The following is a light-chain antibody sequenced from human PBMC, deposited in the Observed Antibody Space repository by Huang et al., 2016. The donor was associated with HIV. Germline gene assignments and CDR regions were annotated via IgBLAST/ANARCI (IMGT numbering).Light chain of an antibody. CDR1: QSISSY. CDR2: AAS. Sequence: DIQMTQSPSSLSASVGDRVTITCRASQSISSYLNWYQQKPGKAPKLLIFAASSLQSWVPSRFSGSGSGTDFTLTISSLQPEDFATYYCQQSYSNPYTFGQGTKLEIK. CDR3: QQSYSNPYT. V-gene: IGKV1-39*01. J-gene: IGKJ2*01.